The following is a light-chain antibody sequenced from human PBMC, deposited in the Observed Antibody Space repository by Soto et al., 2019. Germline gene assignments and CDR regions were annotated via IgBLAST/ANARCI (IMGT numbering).Light chain of an antibody. V-gene: IGKV3-20*01. J-gene: IGKJ5*01. CDR2: GAS. Sequence: EILMTQSPATLSVSPGERATVSCRASQSVSSYLAWYQQKPGQAPRLLIYGASSRATGIPDRFSGSGSGTDFTLTISRLEPEDFAVYYCQQYGSSLITFGQGTRLEIK. CDR3: QQYGSSLIT. CDR1: QSVSSY.